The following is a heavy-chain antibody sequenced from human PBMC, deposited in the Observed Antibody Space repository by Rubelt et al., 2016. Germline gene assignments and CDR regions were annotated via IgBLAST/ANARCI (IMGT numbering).Heavy chain of an antibody. CDR1: GGSISSSSYY. D-gene: IGHD3-10*01. V-gene: IGHV4-39*01. CDR3: ARRAGWFGELFDAFDI. J-gene: IGHJ3*02. CDR2: LYYSRST. Sequence: QVQLQESGPGLVKPSETLSLTCTFSGGSISSSSYYWGWIRQPPGKALEWIGYLYYSRSTYSNPSLKSRVTISGDTSKNQFSLKLSAGTAADTAVYYCARRAGWFGELFDAFDIWGQGTMVTVSS.